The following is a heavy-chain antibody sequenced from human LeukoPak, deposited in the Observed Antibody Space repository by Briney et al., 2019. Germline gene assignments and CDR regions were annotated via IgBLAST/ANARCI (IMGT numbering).Heavy chain of an antibody. D-gene: IGHD6-13*01. V-gene: IGHV4-59*08. Sequence: SETLSLTCTVSGGSISSYYWSWIRQPPVKGLEWIGYIYYSGSTNYNPSLKSRVTISVDTSKNQFSLKLSSVTAAVTAVYYCARQYSSSWIDYWGQGTLVTVSS. CDR3: ARQYSSSWIDY. J-gene: IGHJ4*02. CDR1: GGSISSYY. CDR2: IYYSGST.